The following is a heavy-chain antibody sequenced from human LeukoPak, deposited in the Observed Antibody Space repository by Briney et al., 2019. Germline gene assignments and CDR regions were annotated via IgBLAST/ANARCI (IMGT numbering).Heavy chain of an antibody. J-gene: IGHJ4*02. CDR3: AKDRRQQQLVHSPDY. V-gene: IGHV3-23*01. Sequence: PGGSLRLSCAASGFTFSSYGMSWVRQAPGKGLEWVSAISGSGGSTYYADSVKGRFTISRDNSKNTLYLQMNSLRAEDTAVYYCAKDRRQQQLVHSPDYWGQGTLVTVSS. CDR1: GFTFSSYG. CDR2: ISGSGGST. D-gene: IGHD6-13*01.